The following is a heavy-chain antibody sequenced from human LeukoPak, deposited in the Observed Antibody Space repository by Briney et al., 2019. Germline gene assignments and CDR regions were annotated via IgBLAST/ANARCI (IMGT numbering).Heavy chain of an antibody. CDR2: INPNSGGT. V-gene: IGHV1-2*02. CDR3: ARVRITFGGVIVRASHWFDP. CDR1: ATLTDDQ. Sequence: ASVTVSCKGATLTDDQVHWVRQAPGQGLEWMGWINPNSGGTNYAQKFQGRVTMTRDTSISTAYMELRSQRSDDTAVYYCARVRITFGGVIVRASHWFDPWGQGTLVTVSS. D-gene: IGHD3-16*02. J-gene: IGHJ5*02.